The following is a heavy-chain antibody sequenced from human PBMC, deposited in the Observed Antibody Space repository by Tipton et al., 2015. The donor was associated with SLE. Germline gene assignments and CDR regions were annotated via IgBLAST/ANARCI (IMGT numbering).Heavy chain of an antibody. D-gene: IGHD2-15*01. CDR3: ASIGGSSFDY. Sequence: TLSLTCTVSGGSISSSSYYWGWIRQPPGKGLEWIGYIYTSGSTNYNPPLKSRVTISVDTSKNQFSLKLSSVTAADTAVYYCASIGGSSFDYWGQGTLVTVSS. V-gene: IGHV4-61*05. J-gene: IGHJ4*02. CDR2: IYTSGST. CDR1: GGSISSSSYY.